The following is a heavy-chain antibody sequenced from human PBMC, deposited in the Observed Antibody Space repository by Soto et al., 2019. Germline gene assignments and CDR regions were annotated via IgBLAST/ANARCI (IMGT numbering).Heavy chain of an antibody. V-gene: IGHV4-4*07. CDR2: IYTSGST. CDR1: GGSISSYY. D-gene: IGHD3-22*01. Sequence: PSETLSLTCTVSGGSISSYYWSWIRQPAGKGLEWIGRIYTSGSTNYNPSLKSRVTMSVDTSKNQFSLKLSSVTAADTAVYYCAGGDYDSSGYGPDWFDPWGQGTLVTVSS. CDR3: AGGDYDSSGYGPDWFDP. J-gene: IGHJ5*02.